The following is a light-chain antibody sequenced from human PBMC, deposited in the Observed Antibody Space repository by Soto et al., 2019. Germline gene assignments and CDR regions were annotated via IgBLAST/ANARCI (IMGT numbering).Light chain of an antibody. J-gene: IGLJ3*02. CDR1: SSNIGSNT. V-gene: IGLV1-44*01. Sequence: QSVLTQPPSASGTPGQRVTISCSGSSSNIGSNTVNWYQQLPGTAPKLLIYSNSHRFSGVPDRFSASRSGTSASLAISGLLSEDEAHYYCAAWDDNGPWVFGGGTKLTVL. CDR3: AAWDDNGPWV. CDR2: SNS.